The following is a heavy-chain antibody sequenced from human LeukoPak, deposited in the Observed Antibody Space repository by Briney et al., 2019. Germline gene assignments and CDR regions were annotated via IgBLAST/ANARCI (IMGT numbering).Heavy chain of an antibody. CDR3: ARDHALYCSSTSCYPSAEYYFDY. D-gene: IGHD2-2*01. J-gene: IGHJ4*02. CDR1: GGTFSSYA. CDR2: IIPIFGTA. Sequence: SVKVSXKASGGTFSSYAISWVRQAPGQGLEWMGRIIPIFGTAKYAQKFQGRVTITTDESTSTAYMELSSLRFEDTAVYYCARDHALYCSSTSCYPSAEYYFDYWGQGTLVTVSS. V-gene: IGHV1-69*05.